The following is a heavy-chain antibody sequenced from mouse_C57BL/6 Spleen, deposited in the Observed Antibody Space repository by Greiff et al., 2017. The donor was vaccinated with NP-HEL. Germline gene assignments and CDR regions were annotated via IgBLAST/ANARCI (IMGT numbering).Heavy chain of an antibody. V-gene: IGHV1-55*01. D-gene: IGHD3-2*02. J-gene: IGHJ4*01. CDR2: IYPGSGST. Sequence: QVQLQQPGAELVKPGASVKMSCKASGYTFTSYWITWVKQRPGQGLEWIGDIYPGSGSTNYNEKFKSKATLTVDTSSSTAYMQLSSLTSEDSAVYYWARAGSSGRYYYAMDYWGQGTSVTVSS. CDR1: GYTFTSYW. CDR3: ARAGSSGRYYYAMDY.